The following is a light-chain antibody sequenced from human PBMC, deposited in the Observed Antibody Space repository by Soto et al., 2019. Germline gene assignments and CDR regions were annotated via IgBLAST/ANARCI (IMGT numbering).Light chain of an antibody. J-gene: IGLJ1*01. CDR1: SSNIGNNY. CDR2: ENN. CDR3: GTWDSSLRGV. V-gene: IGLV1-51*02. Sequence: VLTQPPSVSAAPGQKVTISCSGSSSNIGNNYVSWYQQLPGTAPKLLIYENNKRPSGIPDRFSGSKSGTSATLGITGLQTGDEADYYCGTWDSSLRGVFGTGTKVTVL.